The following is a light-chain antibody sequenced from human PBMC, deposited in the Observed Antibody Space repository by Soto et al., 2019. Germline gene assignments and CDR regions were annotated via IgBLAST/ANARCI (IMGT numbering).Light chain of an antibody. CDR2: AVS. CDR3: SSYTRSSAPDV. V-gene: IGLV2-14*01. CDR1: SSDVGAYNY. J-gene: IGLJ1*01. Sequence: QSALTQPASVSGSHGQSITISCTGTSSDVGAYNYVSWYQQHPGKAPKLMIYAVSNRPAGVSNRFSGSKSGNTASLTISGLQAEDEADYYCSSYTRSSAPDVFGTGTKLTVL.